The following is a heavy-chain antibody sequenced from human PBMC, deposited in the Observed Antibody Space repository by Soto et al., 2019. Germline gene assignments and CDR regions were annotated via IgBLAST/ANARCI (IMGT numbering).Heavy chain of an antibody. D-gene: IGHD1-1*01. CDR3: VRDRGYPDSFDV. J-gene: IGHJ3*01. V-gene: IGHV3-15*07. CDR2: IKSKTDGGTT. CDR1: GFTFSNAW. Sequence: GGSLRLSCAASGFTFSNAWMNWVRQAPGKGLEWVGRIKSKTDGGTTDYAAPVKGRFTISRDDSKNTLYLQMHSLRAEDTALYFCVRDRGYPDSFDVWGRGTMVTVSS.